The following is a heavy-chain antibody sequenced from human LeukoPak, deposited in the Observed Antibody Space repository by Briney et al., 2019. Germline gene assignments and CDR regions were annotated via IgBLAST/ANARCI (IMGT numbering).Heavy chain of an antibody. V-gene: IGHV1-2*02. CDR2: INPNSGGT. Sequence: ASVKVSCKASGYTFTGYYMHWVRQAPGQGLEWMGWINPNSGGTNYAQKFQGRVTMTRDTSISTAYMELSRLRSDDTAVYYCARHLTDYYDSSGYYYSYWGQGTLVTVSS. CDR3: ARHLTDYYDSSGYYYSY. CDR1: GYTFTGYY. J-gene: IGHJ4*02. D-gene: IGHD3-22*01.